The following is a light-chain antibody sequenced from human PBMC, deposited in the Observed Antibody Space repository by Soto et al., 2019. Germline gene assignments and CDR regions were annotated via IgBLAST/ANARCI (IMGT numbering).Light chain of an antibody. J-gene: IGKJ1*01. CDR1: QTVRSDY. V-gene: IGKV3-20*01. CDR2: RAF. CDR3: QQYGSSWT. Sequence: EMVLTQSPGTLSLSPGERATLSCRASQTVRSDYLAWYQQKPGQAPRLLIYRAFIRATGIPDRFSGSGSGTDFTPTISRLEPEDFALYYCQQYGSSWTFGQGTKVDIK.